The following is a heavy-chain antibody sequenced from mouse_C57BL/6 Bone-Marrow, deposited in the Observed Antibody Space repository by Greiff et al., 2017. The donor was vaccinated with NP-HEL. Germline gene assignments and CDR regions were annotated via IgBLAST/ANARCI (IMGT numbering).Heavy chain of an antibody. D-gene: IGHD2-4*01. V-gene: IGHV5-17*01. J-gene: IGHJ3*01. CDR1: GFTFSDYG. CDR2: ISSGSSTI. CDR3: ARPYYDYPWFAY. Sequence: DVMLVESGGGLVKPGGSLKLSCAASGFTFSDYGMHWVRQAPEKGLEWVAYISSGSSTIYYADTVKGRFTISRDNAKNTLFLQMTSLRSEDTAMYYCARPYYDYPWFAYWGQGTLVTVSA.